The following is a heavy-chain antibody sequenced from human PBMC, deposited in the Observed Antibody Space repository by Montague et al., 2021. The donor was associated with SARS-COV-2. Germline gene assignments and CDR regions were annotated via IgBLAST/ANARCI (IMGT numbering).Heavy chain of an antibody. CDR1: GGSMRSSIDY. V-gene: IGHV4-61*01. CDR2: IYYSGST. Sequence: SETLSLTCTVSGGSMRSSIDYWSWIRQPPGKGLEWIGYIYYSGSTNYNPSLKSRVTISVDTSKNQFSLKLSSVTAADTAVYYCARVFPRWLQFDPYFDYWGQGTLVTVSS. CDR3: ARVFPRWLQFDPYFDY. J-gene: IGHJ4*02. D-gene: IGHD5-24*01.